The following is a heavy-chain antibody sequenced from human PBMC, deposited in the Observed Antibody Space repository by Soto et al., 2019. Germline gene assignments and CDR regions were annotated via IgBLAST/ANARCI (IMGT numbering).Heavy chain of an antibody. Sequence: PSETLSLTCTVSGGSVSSGSYYWSWIRQPPGKGLEWIGYIYYSGSTNYNPSLKSRVTISVDTSKNQFSLKLSSVTAADTAVYYCASHRIGYWGQGTLVTVSS. V-gene: IGHV4-61*01. CDR1: GGSVSSGSYY. D-gene: IGHD3-16*02. J-gene: IGHJ4*02. CDR2: IYYSGST. CDR3: ASHRIGY.